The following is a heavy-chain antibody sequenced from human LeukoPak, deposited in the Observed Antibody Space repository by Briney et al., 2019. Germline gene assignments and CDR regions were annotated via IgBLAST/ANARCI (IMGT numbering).Heavy chain of an antibody. D-gene: IGHD1-26*01. CDR1: GGTFSSYA. J-gene: IGHJ4*02. CDR2: IIPIFGTA. CDR3: ARGGPATSEAPFDY. Sequence: SVKVSCKASGGTFSSYAISWVRQAPGQGLEWMGGIIPIFGTANYAQKFQGRVTITAGESTSTAYMELSSLRSEDTAVYYCARGGPATSEAPFDYWGQGTLVTVSS. V-gene: IGHV1-69*13.